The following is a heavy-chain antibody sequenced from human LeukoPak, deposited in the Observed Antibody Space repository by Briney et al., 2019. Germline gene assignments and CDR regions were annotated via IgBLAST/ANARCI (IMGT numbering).Heavy chain of an antibody. CDR3: AKDGITRIVGLDY. V-gene: IGHV3-30*02. D-gene: IGHD3-22*01. Sequence: PGGSLRLSCAASGFTFSSYGMHWVRQAPGKGLEWVAFIRYDGSNKYYADSVKGRFTISRDNSKNTLYLQMNSLRAEDTAVYYCAKDGITRIVGLDYWGQGTLVTVSS. CDR1: GFTFSSYG. J-gene: IGHJ4*02. CDR2: IRYDGSNK.